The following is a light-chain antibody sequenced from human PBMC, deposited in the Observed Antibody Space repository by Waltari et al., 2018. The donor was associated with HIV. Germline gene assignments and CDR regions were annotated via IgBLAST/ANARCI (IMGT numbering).Light chain of an antibody. CDR1: SSNIGAGYD. V-gene: IGLV1-40*01. CDR3: QSYDSSLSALYV. Sequence: QSVLTQPPSVSGAPGQRVTIPCTGSSSNIGAGYDVHWYQQLPGTAPKLLIYGNSNRPSGVPDRCSGSKSGTSASLAITGLQAEDEADYYCQSYDSSLSALYVFGTGTKVTVL. CDR2: GNS. J-gene: IGLJ1*01.